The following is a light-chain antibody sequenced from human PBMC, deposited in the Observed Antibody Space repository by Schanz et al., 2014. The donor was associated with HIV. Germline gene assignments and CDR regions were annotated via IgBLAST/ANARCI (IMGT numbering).Light chain of an antibody. CDR2: DVS. CDR3: SSYASSSTRI. Sequence: QSALTQPASVSGSPGQSITISCTGTSSDVGGYNYVSWYQQHPDKAPKLMIYDVSNRPSGVSIRFSGSKSGNTASLTISGLQAEDEADYYCSSYASSSTRIFGGGTKLTVL. J-gene: IGLJ2*01. CDR1: SSDVGGYNY. V-gene: IGLV2-14*03.